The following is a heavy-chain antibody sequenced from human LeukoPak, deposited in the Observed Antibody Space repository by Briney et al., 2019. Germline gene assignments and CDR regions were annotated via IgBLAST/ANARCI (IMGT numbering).Heavy chain of an antibody. D-gene: IGHD3-3*01. V-gene: IGHV1-8*01. J-gene: IGHJ6*02. CDR2: MNPNSGNT. CDR3: ARGPYFTYYDFWSGYFTAPNYGMDV. CDR1: GYTFTSYD. Sequence: SVKVSCKASGYTFTSYDINWVRQATGQGLEWMGWMNPNSGNTGYAQKFQGRVTMTRNASISTAYMELSSLRSEDTAVYYCARGPYFTYYDFWSGYFTAPNYGMDVWGQGTTVTVSS.